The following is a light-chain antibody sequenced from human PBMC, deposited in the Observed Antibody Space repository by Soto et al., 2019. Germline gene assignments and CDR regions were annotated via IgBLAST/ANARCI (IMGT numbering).Light chain of an antibody. CDR3: QQYHSYWT. CDR2: GAS. CDR1: QGIGNA. J-gene: IGKJ1*01. Sequence: DIQMTHSPSTLPASVGDRVTITCRASQGIGNALGWYQQKPGKPPKVLIYGASNLESGVPQRFSGSGSGTEFTLTISSLQTDDFSTYYCQQYHSYWTFGQGTKVDIK. V-gene: IGKV1-5*01.